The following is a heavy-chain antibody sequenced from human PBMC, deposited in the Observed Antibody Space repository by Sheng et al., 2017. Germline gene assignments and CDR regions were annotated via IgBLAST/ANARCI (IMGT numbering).Heavy chain of an antibody. J-gene: IGHJ5*02. V-gene: IGHV4-38-2*02. D-gene: IGHD3-10*01. CDR2: IYHSGST. Sequence: QVQLQESGPGLVKPSETLSLTCTVSGYSISSGYYWGWIRQPPGKGLEWIGSIYHSGSTYYNPSLKSRVTISVDTSKNQFSLKLSSVTAADTAVYYCAREGALLWFGELKASPPFAPWGQGTLVTVSS. CDR3: AREGALLWFGELKASPPFAP. CDR1: GYSISSGYY.